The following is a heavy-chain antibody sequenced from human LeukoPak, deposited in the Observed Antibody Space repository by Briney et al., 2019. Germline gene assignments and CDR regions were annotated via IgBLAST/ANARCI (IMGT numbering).Heavy chain of an antibody. V-gene: IGHV1-69*02. Sequence: ASVKVSCKASGGTFSSYTISRVRQAPGQGLEWMGRIIPILGIANYAQKFQGRVTITADKSTSTAYMELSSLRSEDTAVYYCANRRDGYIHFDYWGQGTLVTVSS. CDR2: IIPILGIA. J-gene: IGHJ4*02. CDR3: ANRRDGYIHFDY. D-gene: IGHD5-24*01. CDR1: GGTFSSYT.